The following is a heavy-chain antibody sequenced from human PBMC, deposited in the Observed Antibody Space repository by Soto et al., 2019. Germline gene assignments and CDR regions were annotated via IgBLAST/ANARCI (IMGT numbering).Heavy chain of an antibody. J-gene: IGHJ4*02. D-gene: IGHD2-8*01. CDR1: GFRFSNYG. V-gene: IGHV3-33*01. CDR2: IVADGTGL. Sequence: QVQLVESGGGVVQPGRSLRLSCAASGFRFSNYGMHWVRQAPGKGLEWLAVIVADGTGLHYADSVRGRFTISRDNSKNTLYLQLNSLGDDDTAIYFCARVDGLHDTGLDHWGQGTLVTVSS. CDR3: ARVDGLHDTGLDH.